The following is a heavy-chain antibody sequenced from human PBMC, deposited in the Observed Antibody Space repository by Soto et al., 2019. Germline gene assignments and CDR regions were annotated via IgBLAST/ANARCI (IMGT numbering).Heavy chain of an antibody. D-gene: IGHD3-22*01. Sequence: QLLLQESGPGLVKPSETLSLTCAVSGASISESSHYWAWIRQPPGKGLEWIASIYYTGRTYYNPPLRSPLTISIDTSRDQFSLNLSSVTAADMAVCYCARHLGNYDDWAFDFWGQGTLVPVSS. CDR1: GASISESSHY. V-gene: IGHV4-39*01. CDR3: ARHLGNYDDWAFDF. CDR2: IYYTGRT. J-gene: IGHJ4*02.